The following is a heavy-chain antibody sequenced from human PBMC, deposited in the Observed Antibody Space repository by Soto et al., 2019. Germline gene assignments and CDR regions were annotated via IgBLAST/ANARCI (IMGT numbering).Heavy chain of an antibody. CDR2: ISAHNGNT. CDR3: ARGRYGDY. D-gene: IGHD1-1*01. V-gene: IGHV1-18*01. Sequence: QVHLVQSGAEVKKPGASVKVSCKASGYTFTSYGITWVRQAPGQGLEWMGWISAHNGNTDYAQKLQGRVIVTRDTATSTASMGLRSLMSDATAVYYCARGRYGDYWGKGALVTVSS. J-gene: IGHJ4*02. CDR1: GYTFTSYG.